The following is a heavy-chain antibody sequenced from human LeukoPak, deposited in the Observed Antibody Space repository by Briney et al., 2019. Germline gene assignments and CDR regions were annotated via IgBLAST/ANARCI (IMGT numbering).Heavy chain of an antibody. V-gene: IGHV1-69*06. CDR3: ARAPGYSGYDYYYYYMDV. Sequence: SVKVSCKASGYTFTSYDINWVRQAPGQGLEWMGGIIPIFGTADYAQKFQGRVTITADKSTSTAYMELSSLRSEDTAVYYCARAPGYSGYDYYYYYMDVWGKGTTVTVSS. CDR2: IIPIFGTA. CDR1: GYTFTSYD. J-gene: IGHJ6*03. D-gene: IGHD5-12*01.